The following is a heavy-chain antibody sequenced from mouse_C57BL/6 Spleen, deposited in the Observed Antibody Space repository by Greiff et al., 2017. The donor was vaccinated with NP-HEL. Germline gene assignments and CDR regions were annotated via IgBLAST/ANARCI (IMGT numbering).Heavy chain of an antibody. CDR3: AREMDYGSSYWYFDV. J-gene: IGHJ1*03. D-gene: IGHD1-1*01. V-gene: IGHV1-59*01. CDR1: GYTFTSYW. Sequence: VQLQQPGAELVRPGTSVKLSCKASGYTFTSYWMHWVKQRPGQGLEWIGVIDPSDSYTNYNQKFKGKATLTVDTSSSTAYMQLSSLTSEDSAVYYCAREMDYGSSYWYFDVWGTGTTVTVSS. CDR2: IDPSDSYT.